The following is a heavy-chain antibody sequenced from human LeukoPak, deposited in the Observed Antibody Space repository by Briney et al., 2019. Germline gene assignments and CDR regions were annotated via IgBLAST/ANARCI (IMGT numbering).Heavy chain of an antibody. CDR1: GYTFTAYY. D-gene: IGHD2-8*02. Sequence: ASVKVSCKASGYTFTAYYIHWVRQAPGQGLEWMGWIDTNTGATKYAQKFQGRVTITRDTSTGTAYMELSSLISGDTALYYCASEAFCAGGSCDVQRVASWGPGTLVTVSS. CDR3: ASEAFCAGGSCDVQRVAS. J-gene: IGHJ4*02. CDR2: IDTNTGAT. V-gene: IGHV1-2*02.